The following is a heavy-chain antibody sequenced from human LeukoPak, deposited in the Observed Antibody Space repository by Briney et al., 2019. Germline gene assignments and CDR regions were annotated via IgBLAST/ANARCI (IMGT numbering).Heavy chain of an antibody. Sequence: ASVKVSCKASGGTFSSYAISWVRQAPGQGLEWMGGIIPIFGTANYAQKFQGRVTITADKSTSTAYMELSSLRSEDTAVHYCARVNNRVTMVRGPVGWFDPWGQGTLVTVSS. CDR1: GGTFSSYA. J-gene: IGHJ5*02. V-gene: IGHV1-69*06. CDR2: IIPIFGTA. CDR3: ARVNNRVTMVRGPVGWFDP. D-gene: IGHD3-10*01.